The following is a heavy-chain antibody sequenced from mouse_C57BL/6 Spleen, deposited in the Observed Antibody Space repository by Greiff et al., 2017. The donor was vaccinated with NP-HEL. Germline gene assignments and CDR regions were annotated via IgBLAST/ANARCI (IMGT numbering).Heavy chain of an antibody. J-gene: IGHJ4*01. CDR1: GFTFSDYG. V-gene: IGHV5-17*01. Sequence: EVKLQESGGGLVKPGGSLKLSCAASGFTFSDYGMHWVRQAPEQGLEWVAYISSGSSTIYYADTVKGRFTISRDNAKNTLFLQRTSLRSEDAAMYCCARPPYSNYEGYAMDYWGQGTSVTVSS. D-gene: IGHD2-5*01. CDR3: ARPPYSNYEGYAMDY. CDR2: ISSGSSTI.